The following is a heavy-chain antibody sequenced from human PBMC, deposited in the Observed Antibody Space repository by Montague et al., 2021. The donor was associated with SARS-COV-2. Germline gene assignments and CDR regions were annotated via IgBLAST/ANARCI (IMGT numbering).Heavy chain of an antibody. Sequence: SETLSLTCTVSGGSISSYYWSWIRQPPGKGLEWIGYIYYSGSTNYNPSLKSRVTISVDTSKNQFSLKLGSVTAADTAVYYCATQPCTNGVCENWSDPWGQGTLVTVSS. V-gene: IGHV4-59*01. CDR2: IYYSGST. CDR1: GGSISSYY. D-gene: IGHD2-8*01. CDR3: ATQPCTNGVCENWSDP. J-gene: IGHJ5*02.